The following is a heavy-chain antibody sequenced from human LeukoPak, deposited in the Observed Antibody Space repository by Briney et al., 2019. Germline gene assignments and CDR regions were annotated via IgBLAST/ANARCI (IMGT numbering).Heavy chain of an antibody. CDR1: GYTFTSYA. CDR2: ISAGNGNT. V-gene: IGHV1-3*01. CDR3: ARVHGGYSYGNDY. Sequence: ASVKVSCKASGYTFTSYAIHWVRQAPGQRLEWMGWISAGNGNTKYSQNFQGRVTFISNTSATTAFMELSSLRSEDAAVYYCARVHGGYSYGNDYWGQGTLVTVSS. J-gene: IGHJ4*02. D-gene: IGHD5-18*01.